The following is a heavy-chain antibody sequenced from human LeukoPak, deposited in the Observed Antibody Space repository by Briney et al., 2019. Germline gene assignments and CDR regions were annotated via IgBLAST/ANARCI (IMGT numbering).Heavy chain of an antibody. J-gene: IGHJ4*02. CDR1: GFTFSSYS. V-gene: IGHV3-21*01. Sequence: GGSLRLSCAASGFTFSSYSMNWVRQAPGKGLEWVSSISSSSSYIYYADSVKGRFTISRDNAKNSLYLQMNSLRAEDTAAYYCARIFCSGGSCYSDYWGQGTLVTVSS. D-gene: IGHD2-15*01. CDR3: ARIFCSGGSCYSDY. CDR2: ISSSSSYI.